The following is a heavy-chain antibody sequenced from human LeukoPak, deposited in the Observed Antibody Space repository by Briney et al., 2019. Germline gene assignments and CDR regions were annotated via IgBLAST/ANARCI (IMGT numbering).Heavy chain of an antibody. D-gene: IGHD1-26*01. J-gene: IGHJ4*02. CDR3: AKTSGSYGGFDY. CDR1: GFTFSSYS. CDR2: ISSSSSYI. Sequence: PGGSLRLSCAASGFTFSSYSMNWVRQAPGKGLEWVSSISSSSSYIYYADSVKGRFTISRDNSKNTLYLQMNSLRAEDTAVYYCAKTSGSYGGFDYWGQGTLVTVSS. V-gene: IGHV3-21*01.